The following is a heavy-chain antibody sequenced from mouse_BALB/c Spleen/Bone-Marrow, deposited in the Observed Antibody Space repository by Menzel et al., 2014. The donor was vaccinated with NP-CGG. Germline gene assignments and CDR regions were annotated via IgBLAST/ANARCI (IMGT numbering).Heavy chain of an antibody. J-gene: IGHJ2*01. V-gene: IGHV1-69*02. CDR2: IDPSDSYT. D-gene: IGHD1-1*01. CDR3: AITTVVATGDY. CDR1: GYTFTSYW. Sequence: VQLQQSGAELVKPGASVKLSCKASGYTFTSYWMHWVKQRPGQGLEWIGEIDPSDSYTNYNQKFKGKATLTVDKSSGTAYMQLSSLTSEDSAVYYCAITTVVATGDYWGQGTTLTVSS.